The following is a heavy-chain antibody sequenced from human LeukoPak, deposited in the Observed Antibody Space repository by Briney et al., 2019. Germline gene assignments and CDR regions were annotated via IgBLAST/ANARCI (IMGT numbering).Heavy chain of an antibody. CDR1: SGSISSYY. J-gene: IGHJ4*02. V-gene: IGHV4-59*08. D-gene: IGHD5-18*01. CDR2: IYYSGST. CDR3: ARLHDVYRYGADY. Sequence: SETLSLTCIVASGSISSYYWGWVRQPPGKGLEWIGYIYYSGSTNYNPSLKSRVTISVDTSKNQFSLKLSAVTAADTAVYYCARLHDVYRYGADYWGQGTLVTAS.